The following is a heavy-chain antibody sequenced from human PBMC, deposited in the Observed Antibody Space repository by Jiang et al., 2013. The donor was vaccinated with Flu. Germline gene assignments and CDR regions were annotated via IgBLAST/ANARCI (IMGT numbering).Heavy chain of an antibody. Sequence: EVQLLESGGGLVQPGGSLRLSCAASGFTFSSYEMNWVRQAPGKGLEWVSYISSSGSTIYYADSVKGRFTISRDNAKNSLYLQMNSLRAEDTAVYYCARDLAAMYADDAFDIWGPRGQWSPSLQ. V-gene: IGHV3-48*03. J-gene: IGHJ3*02. CDR1: GFTFSSYE. CDR2: ISSSGSTI. CDR3: ARDLAAMYADDAFDI. D-gene: IGHD2-2*01.